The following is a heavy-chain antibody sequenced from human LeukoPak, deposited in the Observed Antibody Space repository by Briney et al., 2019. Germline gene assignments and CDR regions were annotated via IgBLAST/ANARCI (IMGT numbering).Heavy chain of an antibody. CDR1: GGSISSHY. J-gene: IGHJ3*02. D-gene: IGHD3-3*01. CDR3: ARDDFPDGAFDI. Sequence: SETLSLTCTVSGGSISSHYWSWIRQPPGKGLEWIGYIYYSGSTNYNPSLKSRVTISVDTSKNQFSLKLSSVTAADTAVYYCARDDFPDGAFDIWGQGTMVTVSS. V-gene: IGHV4-59*11. CDR2: IYYSGST.